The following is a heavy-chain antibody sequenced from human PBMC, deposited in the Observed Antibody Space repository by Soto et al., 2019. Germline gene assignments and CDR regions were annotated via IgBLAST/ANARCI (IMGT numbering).Heavy chain of an antibody. V-gene: IGHV1-8*01. CDR3: ARGRASGSYYLLDY. D-gene: IGHD3-10*01. CDR2: INPNSGNI. Sequence: ASVKVSCKASGNAFTSYDINWVRQATGHGLEWMGWINPNSGNIGYAQKFQGRVTMTRDTAIRTAYMEVSRLRSDDTAVYYCARGRASGSYYLLDYWGQGTLVTVSS. J-gene: IGHJ4*02. CDR1: GNAFTSYD.